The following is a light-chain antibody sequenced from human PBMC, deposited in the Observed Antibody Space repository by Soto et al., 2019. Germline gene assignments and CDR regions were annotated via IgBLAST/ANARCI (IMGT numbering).Light chain of an antibody. CDR2: DAS. Sequence: DIQLTQSPSTLSASVGDRVTITCRASQSLNNRLAWYQQKPGKAPKLLIYDASTLESGVSSRFSGTGSETECTLTITDLQADDLATYFCHQYKTYSTFGQGTKGEIK. V-gene: IGKV1-5*01. J-gene: IGKJ1*01. CDR3: HQYKTYST. CDR1: QSLNNR.